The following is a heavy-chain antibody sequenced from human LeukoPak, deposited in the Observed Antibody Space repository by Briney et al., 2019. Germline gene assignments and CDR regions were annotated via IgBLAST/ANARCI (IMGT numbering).Heavy chain of an antibody. V-gene: IGHV1-69*06. CDR2: IIPIFGTA. J-gene: IGHJ6*03. CDR3: ARGDTAMGTLYRAPYYYYMDV. Sequence: SVKVSCKASGGTFSSYAISWVRQAPGQGLEWMGGIIPIFGTANYAQKFQGRVTITADKSTSTAYMELSSLRSEDTAVYYCARGDTAMGTLYRAPYYYYMDVWGKGTTVTVSS. D-gene: IGHD5-18*01. CDR1: GGTFSSYA.